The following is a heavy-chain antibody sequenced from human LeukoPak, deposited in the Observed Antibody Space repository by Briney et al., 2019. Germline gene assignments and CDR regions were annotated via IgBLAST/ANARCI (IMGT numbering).Heavy chain of an antibody. CDR1: GFTFSRYW. J-gene: IGHJ4*02. CDR2: IDEYGTTI. D-gene: IGHD2-15*01. Sequence: GGSLRLSCAASGFTFSRYWMHWVRQAPGKGLVWVSRIDEYGTTINYADSVKGRFTISRNNAGDTLFLQMNSLRAEDTGVYYCATDFSGRQDYWGQGTLVTVSS. CDR3: ATDFSGRQDY. V-gene: IGHV3-74*01.